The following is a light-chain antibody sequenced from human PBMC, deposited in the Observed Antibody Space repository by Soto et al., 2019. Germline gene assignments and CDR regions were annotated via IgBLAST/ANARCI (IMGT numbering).Light chain of an antibody. CDR3: QHYGYSQWT. J-gene: IGKJ1*01. Sequence: EIVMTQSPATLSVSPWEIASLSCRAIQNIISNLALYQQKPGQAPRLLIYGASTRATGIPARFSGSGSGTDFTLTISRLEPEDSAVYFCQHYGYSQWTFGQGTKVDI. V-gene: IGKV3-15*01. CDR1: QNIISN. CDR2: GAS.